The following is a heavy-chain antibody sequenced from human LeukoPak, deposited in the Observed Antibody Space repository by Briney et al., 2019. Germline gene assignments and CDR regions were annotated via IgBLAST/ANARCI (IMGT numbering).Heavy chain of an antibody. V-gene: IGHV3-30*18. Sequence: GSLRLSCAASGFTFSSYGMHWVRQAPGKGLEWVAVITYDGSNKYYADSVKGRFTISRDNSKNTLFLQMNSLRAEDMAVYYCAKDRADVVPTMVLDYWGQGILVTVSS. CDR3: AKDRADVVPTMVLDY. CDR1: GFTFSSYG. D-gene: IGHD5-12*01. CDR2: ITYDGSNK. J-gene: IGHJ4*02.